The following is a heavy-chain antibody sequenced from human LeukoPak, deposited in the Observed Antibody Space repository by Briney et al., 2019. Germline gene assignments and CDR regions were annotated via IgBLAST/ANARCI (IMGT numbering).Heavy chain of an antibody. J-gene: IGHJ4*02. V-gene: IGHV4-61*02. CDR2: IYTSGST. D-gene: IGHD6-13*01. Sequence: PSETLSLTCTVSGGSISSGSYYWSWIRQPAGKGLEWIGRIYTSGSTNYNPSLKSRVTISVDTSKNQFSLKLSSVTAADTALYYCATNVMAAIDFIGGIAAAAGRHFQYWGQGTLVTVSS. CDR1: GGSISSGSYY. CDR3: ATNVMAAIDFIGGIAAAAGRHFQY.